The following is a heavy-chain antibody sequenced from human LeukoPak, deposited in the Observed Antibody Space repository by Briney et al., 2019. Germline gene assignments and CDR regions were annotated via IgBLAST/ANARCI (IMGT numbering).Heavy chain of an antibody. Sequence: PSETLSLTCTVSGYSISTGYYWGWIRQPPGKGLEWIGSIYHSGNTYYNPSLKTRVTISIDTSKNQFSLKLSSVTAADTAVYYCARGNGWVCSSTSCYNWFDPWGQGTLVTVSS. CDR1: GYSISTGYY. CDR3: ARGNGWVCSSTSCYNWFDP. J-gene: IGHJ5*02. V-gene: IGHV4-38-2*02. D-gene: IGHD2-2*01. CDR2: IYHSGNT.